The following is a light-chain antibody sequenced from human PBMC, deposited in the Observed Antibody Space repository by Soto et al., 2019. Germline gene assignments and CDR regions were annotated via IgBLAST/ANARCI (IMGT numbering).Light chain of an antibody. Sequence: QSALTQPPSASGSPGQSVAISCTGTSSDVGGYDYVSWFQQNPGKAPKLMIYDVTKRPSGVPDRFSGSKSGNTASLTVSGPQAEDEAYYYCASYGGYYVVFGGGTQLTVL. J-gene: IGLJ2*01. V-gene: IGLV2-8*01. CDR3: ASYGGYYVV. CDR1: SSDVGGYDY. CDR2: DVT.